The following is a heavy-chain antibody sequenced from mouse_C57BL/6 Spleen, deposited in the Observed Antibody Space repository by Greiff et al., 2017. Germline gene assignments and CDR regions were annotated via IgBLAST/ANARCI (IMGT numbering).Heavy chain of an antibody. CDR2: IDPSDSYT. CDR1: GYTFTSYW. J-gene: IGHJ2*01. Sequence: QVQLQQPGAELVKPGASVKLSCKASGYTFTSYWMQWVKQRPGQGLEWIGEIDPSDSYTNYNQKFKGKATLTVDTSSSTAYMQLSSLTSEDSAVYYCARRSYYYGTNFDYWGQGTTLTVSS. CDR3: ARRSYYYGTNFDY. D-gene: IGHD1-1*01. V-gene: IGHV1-50*01.